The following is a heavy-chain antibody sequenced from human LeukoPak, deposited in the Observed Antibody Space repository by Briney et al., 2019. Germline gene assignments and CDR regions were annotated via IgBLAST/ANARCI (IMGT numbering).Heavy chain of an antibody. CDR3: ARDAFDP. CDR1: GFTFSSYS. J-gene: IGHJ5*02. V-gene: IGHV3-21*01. Sequence: PGGSLRLSCAASGFTFSSYSMSWVRQAPEKGLEWVASISSSSGYIYYADSVKGRFTISRDNAKNALYLQMNSLRAEDTAVYYCARDAFDPWGQGTLVTVSS. CDR2: ISSSSGYI.